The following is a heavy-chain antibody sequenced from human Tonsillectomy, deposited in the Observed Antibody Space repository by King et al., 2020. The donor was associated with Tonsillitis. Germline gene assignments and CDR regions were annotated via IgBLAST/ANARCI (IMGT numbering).Heavy chain of an antibody. CDR2: MYYSGST. V-gene: IGHV4-39*01. CDR1: GGSIRSSSYY. Sequence: QLQESGPGLVKPSETLSLTCTVSGGSIRSSSYYWGWIRQPPGKGLEWIATMYYSGSTYYNPSLESRVTISVDPSKNQFSLKLTFVTAADTAVYYCAGLAHSDSSSPEYYFDVWGQGTLVTVSS. D-gene: IGHD6-6*01. J-gene: IGHJ4*02. CDR3: AGLAHSDSSSPEYYFDV.